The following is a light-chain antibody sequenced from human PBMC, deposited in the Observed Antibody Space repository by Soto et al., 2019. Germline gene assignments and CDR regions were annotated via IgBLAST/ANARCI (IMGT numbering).Light chain of an antibody. CDR3: QQNSSTPP. V-gene: IGKV1-39*01. J-gene: IGKJ4*01. CDR1: QSIRSY. CDR2: AAS. Sequence: DIQLTQSPSSLSASVGDRVTITCRASQSIRSYLNWYQQKPGKAPKLLIYAASSLQTGVSSRFSGSGSGTDFTLTISNLQPEDFATYYCQQNSSTPPFGGGTKVEIK.